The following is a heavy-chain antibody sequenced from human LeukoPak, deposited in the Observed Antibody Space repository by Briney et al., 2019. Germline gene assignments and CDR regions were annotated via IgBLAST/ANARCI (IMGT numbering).Heavy chain of an antibody. CDR1: GFTFSSYG. J-gene: IGHJ4*02. V-gene: IGHV3-30*18. D-gene: IGHD6-13*01. CDR3: AKDRVTAAGYYFEY. Sequence: PGRSLRLSCAASGFTFSSYGMHWVRQAPGKGLEWVAVISYDGSNKYYADSVKGRFTISRDNSKNTLYLQMNSLRAEDTAVYYCAKDRVTAAGYYFEYWGQGTLVTVSS. CDR2: ISYDGSNK.